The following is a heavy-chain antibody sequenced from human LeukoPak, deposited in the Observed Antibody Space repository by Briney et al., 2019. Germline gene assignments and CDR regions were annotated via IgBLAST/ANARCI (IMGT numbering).Heavy chain of an antibody. CDR2: INSDGSRT. CDR1: GFTFSSYW. D-gene: IGHD2-2*01. V-gene: IGHV3-74*01. CDR3: ARAASIYCSSTSCYPVDY. Sequence: GGSLRLSCAASGFTFSSYWMHWVRQAPGKGLVWVSRINSDGSRTSYADSVKGRFTISRDNAKNTLYLQMNSLRAEDTAVYYCARAASIYCSSTSCYPVDYWGQGTQVTVSS. J-gene: IGHJ4*02.